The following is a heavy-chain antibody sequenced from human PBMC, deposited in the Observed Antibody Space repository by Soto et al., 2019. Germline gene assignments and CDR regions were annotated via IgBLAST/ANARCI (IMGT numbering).Heavy chain of an antibody. J-gene: IGHJ6*02. V-gene: IGHV1-69*06. CDR3: ARGTNDYVRGSYSSRGGSSYGMDV. CDR1: GGTFSSYA. Sequence: QEQLVQSGAEVKKPGSSVKVSCKASGGTFSSYAISWVRQAPGQGLEWMGGIIPIFGTANYAQKFQGRVTITADKSTSTAYMELSSLRSEDTAVYYCARGTNDYVRGSYSSRGGSSYGMDVWGQGTTVTVSS. CDR2: IIPIFGTA. D-gene: IGHD3-16*01.